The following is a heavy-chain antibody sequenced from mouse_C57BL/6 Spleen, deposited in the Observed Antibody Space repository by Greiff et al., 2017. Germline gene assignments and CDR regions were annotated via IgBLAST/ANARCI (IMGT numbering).Heavy chain of an antibody. CDR2: IHPNSGST. Sequence: VQLQQPGAELVKPGASVKLSCKASGYTFTSYWMHWVKQRPGQGLEWIGMIHPNSGSTNYNEKFKSKATLTVDKSSSTAYMQLSSLTSEDSAVYESASTYGSSFYYFDYWGKGTTLTVSS. J-gene: IGHJ2*01. CDR3: ASTYGSSFYYFDY. V-gene: IGHV1-64*01. D-gene: IGHD1-1*01. CDR1: GYTFTSYW.